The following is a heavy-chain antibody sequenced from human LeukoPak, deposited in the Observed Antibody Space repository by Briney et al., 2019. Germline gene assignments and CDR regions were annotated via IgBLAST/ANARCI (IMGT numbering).Heavy chain of an antibody. V-gene: IGHV3-33*01. CDR3: ARDRRDGYDWSFDY. CDR2: IWYDGRNK. J-gene: IGHJ4*02. D-gene: IGHD5-12*01. CDR1: GFTFSNYG. Sequence: GTSLRLACAASGFTFSNYGMHWVRQAPAKGLEWVAVIWYDGRNKYYADSVKGRFTISRDNSKNTLYLQLNSLRAEDTAVYYCARDRRDGYDWSFDYWGQGTLVTVSS.